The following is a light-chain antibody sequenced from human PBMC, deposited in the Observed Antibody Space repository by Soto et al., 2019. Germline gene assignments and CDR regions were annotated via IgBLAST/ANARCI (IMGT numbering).Light chain of an antibody. V-gene: IGKV1-33*01. CDR3: QQYDNLPLT. J-gene: IGKJ4*01. CDR1: QDISNY. CDR2: DAS. Sequence: DIQITHSPPSPSASVGARLIITCQASQDISNYLNWYQQKPWKAPKLLIYDASNLETGVPSRFSGSGSGTDFTFTISSLQPEDIATYYCQQYDNLPLTFGGGTKV.